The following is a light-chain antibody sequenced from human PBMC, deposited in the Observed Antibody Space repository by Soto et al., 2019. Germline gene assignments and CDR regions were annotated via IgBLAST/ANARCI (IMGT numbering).Light chain of an antibody. CDR3: QQYNTFPIT. Sequence: EIEMTQSPATLSVSPGESATLSCRASQNISSDLAWYVQKPGQAPRRVIYVASTLGSDVPPRFTGSGSGTEFTLTISGLQSEDFAVYYCQQYNTFPITFGQGTRL. CDR2: VAS. J-gene: IGKJ5*01. V-gene: IGKV3D-15*01. CDR1: QNISSD.